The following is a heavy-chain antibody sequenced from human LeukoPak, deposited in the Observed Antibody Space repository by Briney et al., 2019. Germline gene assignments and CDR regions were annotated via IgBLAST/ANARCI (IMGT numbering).Heavy chain of an antibody. D-gene: IGHD3-3*01. CDR1: DYTFSNYG. J-gene: IGHJ4*02. Sequence: ASVKVSCTASDYTFSNYGISWVRQAPGQGLEWMGRIGAYNGNTNYAQKFQGRVTMTTDTSTSTAYMELRSLRSDDTAVYYCTRDPGRSMEWLLFDFWGQGTLVTVSS. V-gene: IGHV1-18*01. CDR2: IGAYNGNT. CDR3: TRDPGRSMEWLLFDF.